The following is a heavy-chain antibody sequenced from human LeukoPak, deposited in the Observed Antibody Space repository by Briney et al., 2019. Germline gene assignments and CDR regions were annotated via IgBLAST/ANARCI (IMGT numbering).Heavy chain of an antibody. V-gene: IGHV3-64*01. D-gene: IGHD6-19*01. Sequence: GSLRLSCAASGFTFSSYAMHWVRQAPGKGLEYVSAISSNGGSTYYANSVKGRFTISRDNPKNTLYLQMGSLRAEDMAVYYCARDRYSSGWYRGYYYYYGMDVWGQGTTVTVSS. CDR1: GFTFSSYA. CDR2: ISSNGGST. CDR3: ARDRYSSGWYRGYYYYYGMDV. J-gene: IGHJ6*02.